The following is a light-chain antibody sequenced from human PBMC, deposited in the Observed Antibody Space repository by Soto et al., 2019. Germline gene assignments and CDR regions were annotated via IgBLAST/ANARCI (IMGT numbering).Light chain of an antibody. V-gene: IGKV3D-20*01. CDR3: QQYGSSPR. Sequence: EIVLTQSPGTPSLSPGERATLSCRASQSVSSSYLAWYQQKPGLAPRLLIYDASSRATGIPDRFSGSGSGTDFTLTISRLEPEDFAVYYCQQYGSSPRFGQGTRLEIK. CDR1: QSVSSSY. J-gene: IGKJ5*01. CDR2: DAS.